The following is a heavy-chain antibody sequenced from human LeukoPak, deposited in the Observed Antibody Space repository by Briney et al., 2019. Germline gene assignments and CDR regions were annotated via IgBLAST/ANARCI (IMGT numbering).Heavy chain of an antibody. J-gene: IGHJ5*02. CDR1: GHTFTGFH. D-gene: IGHD4-17*01. CDR2: INPNSGGT. V-gene: IGHV1-2*02. CDR3: ARHMTTANNWFDP. Sequence: ASVKVSCKASGHTFTGFHMHWVPQAPGKGLEWVGWINPNSGGTNYEQKFQGRVIMTRDTSISTAYMELSRLRFDDTAVYYCARHMTTANNWFDPWGQGTLVTVSS.